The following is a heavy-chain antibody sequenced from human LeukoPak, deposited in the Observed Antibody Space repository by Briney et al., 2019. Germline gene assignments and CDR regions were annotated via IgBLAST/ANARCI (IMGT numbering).Heavy chain of an antibody. CDR1: GGSISSSSYY. CDR2: TYYSGST. CDR3: ARHSITMVRGVINARNWFDP. D-gene: IGHD3-10*01. V-gene: IGHV4-39*01. Sequence: SETLSLTCTVSGGSISSSSYYWGWIRQPPGKGLEWIGSTYYSGSTYYNPSLKSRVTISVDTSKNQFSLKLSSVTAADTAVYYCARHSITMVRGVINARNWFDPWGQGTLVTVSS. J-gene: IGHJ5*02.